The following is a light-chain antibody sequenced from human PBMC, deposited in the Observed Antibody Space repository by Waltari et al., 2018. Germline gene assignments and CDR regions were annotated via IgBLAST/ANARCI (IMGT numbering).Light chain of an antibody. CDR3: CSYAGSSTFGGDVV. J-gene: IGLJ2*01. CDR2: DVS. CDR1: SSDVGGYNY. V-gene: IGLV2-23*02. Sequence: QPALTQPPSVSGSPGQSITISSPGTSSDVGGYNYVSCYQQHPGKAPKLMIYDVSNRPSGVSYRFSGSKSGNTASLTISGLQAEDEADYYCCSYAGSSTFGGDVVFGGGTKLTVL.